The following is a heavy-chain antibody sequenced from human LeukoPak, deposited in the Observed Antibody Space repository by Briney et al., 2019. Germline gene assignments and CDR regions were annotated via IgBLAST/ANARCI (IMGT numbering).Heavy chain of an antibody. Sequence: GGSLRLSCAASGFTFSDYYMSWIRQAPGKGLEWVSYISSSTSYTKYADSVKGRFTISRDNAKNSLYLQMNSLRAEDTAVYYCARDLTGSYPWYFDYWGQGTLVTVSS. V-gene: IGHV3-11*06. CDR2: ISSSTSYT. CDR3: ARDLTGSYPWYFDY. J-gene: IGHJ4*02. CDR1: GFTFSDYY. D-gene: IGHD1-26*01.